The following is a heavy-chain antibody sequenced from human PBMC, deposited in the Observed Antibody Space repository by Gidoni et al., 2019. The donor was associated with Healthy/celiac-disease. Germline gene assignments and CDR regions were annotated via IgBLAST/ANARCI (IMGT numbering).Heavy chain of an antibody. Sequence: EVQLVQSGAEVKKPGESLRISCKGSGYSFTSYWISWVRQMPGKGLEWMGRIDPSDSYTNYSPSFQGHVTISADKSISTAYLQWSSLKASDTAMYYCARQRKWELPTLFPLDYWGQGTLVTVSS. J-gene: IGHJ4*02. V-gene: IGHV5-10-1*03. D-gene: IGHD1-26*01. CDR1: GYSFTSYW. CDR3: ARQRKWELPTLFPLDY. CDR2: IDPSDSYT.